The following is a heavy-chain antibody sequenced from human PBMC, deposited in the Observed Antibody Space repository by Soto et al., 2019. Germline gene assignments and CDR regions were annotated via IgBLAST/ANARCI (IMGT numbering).Heavy chain of an antibody. CDR2: ISGDGNDK. CDR3: VQGASTAHQPLDS. CDR1: GFFFRNFG. J-gene: IGHJ4*02. D-gene: IGHD1-26*01. Sequence: QVQLVESGGGVVQPGRTLRLSCAASGFFFRNFGMHWVRRAPGKGLEWVAAISGDGNDKYYPDSMKGRFTISRDNFNNTLYLQLNSLRPEDTAVYHCVQGASTAHQPLDSWGQGVLGTVSS. V-gene: IGHV3-30*03.